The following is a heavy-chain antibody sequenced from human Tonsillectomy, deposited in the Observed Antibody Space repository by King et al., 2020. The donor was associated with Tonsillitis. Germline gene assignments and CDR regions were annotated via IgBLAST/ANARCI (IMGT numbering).Heavy chain of an antibody. D-gene: IGHD2-15*01. CDR3: ARVPVYCSGGSCYFGIYYGMDV. J-gene: IGHJ6*02. CDR2: ISAYNGNT. CDR1: GYTFTNYG. V-gene: IGHV1-18*01. Sequence: QLVQSGGEVKKPGASVKVSCKASGYTFTNYGISWVRQAPGQGLEWMGWISAYNGNTNYAHKLQGRVTMTTDTSTSTAYMELRSLRSDDTAVYYCARVPVYCSGGSCYFGIYYGMDVWGQGTTVTVSS.